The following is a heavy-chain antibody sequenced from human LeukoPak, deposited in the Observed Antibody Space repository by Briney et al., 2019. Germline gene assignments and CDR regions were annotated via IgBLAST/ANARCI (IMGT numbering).Heavy chain of an antibody. CDR2: INTDGSST. J-gene: IGHJ6*03. Sequence: HPGGSLRLSCAASGFTFSNAWMSWVRQAPGKGLVWVSRINTDGSSTSYADSVKGRFTISRDNAKNSLYLQMNSLRADDTAVYYCARFAAGGSYYYYMDVWGKGTTVTVSS. D-gene: IGHD6-25*01. CDR1: GFTFSNAW. V-gene: IGHV3-74*01. CDR3: ARFAAGGSYYYYMDV.